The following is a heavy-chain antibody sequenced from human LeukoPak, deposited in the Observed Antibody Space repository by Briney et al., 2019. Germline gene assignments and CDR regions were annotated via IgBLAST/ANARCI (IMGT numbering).Heavy chain of an antibody. D-gene: IGHD3-10*01. CDR1: GYTFTSYG. J-gene: IGHJ4*02. Sequence: ASVKVSCKASGYTFTSYGISWVRQAPGQGLEWMGWISAYNGNTNYAQKLQGRVTMTTDTSTSTAYMELRSLRSDDTAVYYCARDYYYGSGSCRSYFDYWGQGTLVTVSS. CDR2: ISAYNGNT. CDR3: ARDYYYGSGSCRSYFDY. V-gene: IGHV1-18*01.